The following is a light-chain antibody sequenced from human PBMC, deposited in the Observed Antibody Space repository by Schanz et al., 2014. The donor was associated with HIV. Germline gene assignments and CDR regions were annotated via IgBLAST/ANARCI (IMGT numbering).Light chain of an antibody. CDR2: ATS. CDR1: QRLSSSY. CDR3: LHYNGWPT. J-gene: IGKJ5*01. Sequence: EIVLTQSPGSLSLSPGGRATLSCGASQRLSSSYLAWYQQKRDQPPRLVIYATSTRAAGIPDSFSGTGSGTDFTPTISSLQSEDFALYYCLHYNGWPTFGQGTRLEIK. V-gene: IGKV3-20*01.